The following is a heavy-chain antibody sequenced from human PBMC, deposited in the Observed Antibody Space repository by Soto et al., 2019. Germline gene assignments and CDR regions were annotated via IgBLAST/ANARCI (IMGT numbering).Heavy chain of an antibody. D-gene: IGHD3-3*01. J-gene: IGHJ4*02. CDR3: AKKIGIENTYDFWSADLDY. CDR2: ISGSGGST. Sequence: GGSLRLSCAASGFTFSSYAMSWVRQAPGKGLEWVSAISGSGGSTYYADSVKGRFTISRDNSKNTLYLQMNSLRAEDTAVYYCAKKIGIENTYDFWSADLDYWGQGTLVTVSS. CDR1: GFTFSSYA. V-gene: IGHV3-23*01.